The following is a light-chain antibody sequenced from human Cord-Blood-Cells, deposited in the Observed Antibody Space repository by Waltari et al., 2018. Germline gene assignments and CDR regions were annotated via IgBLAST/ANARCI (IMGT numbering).Light chain of an antibody. CDR2: AAS. CDR3: QQSYSTPWT. Sequence: DIQMTQSPSSLSASVGDRVTITCRASQSMSSYLNWYQQKPGKAPKLLIYAASSLQSGFPSRCSGSGSGTDFTLTISSLQPEDFATYYCQQSYSTPWTFGQGTKVEIK. J-gene: IGKJ1*01. CDR1: QSMSSY. V-gene: IGKV1-39*01.